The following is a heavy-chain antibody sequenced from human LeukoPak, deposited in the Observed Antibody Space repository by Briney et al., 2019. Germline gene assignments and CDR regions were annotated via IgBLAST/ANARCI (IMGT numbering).Heavy chain of an antibody. Sequence: SVKVSCKASGGTFSSYAISWVRQAPGQGLEWMGGIIPIFGTANYAQKFQGRVTITADESTSTAYMELSSLRSEDAAVYYCAREGAGGYYYYYMDVWGKGTTVTVSS. V-gene: IGHV1-69*13. J-gene: IGHJ6*03. CDR3: AREGAGGYYYYYMDV. CDR2: IIPIFGTA. CDR1: GGTFSSYA. D-gene: IGHD3-10*01.